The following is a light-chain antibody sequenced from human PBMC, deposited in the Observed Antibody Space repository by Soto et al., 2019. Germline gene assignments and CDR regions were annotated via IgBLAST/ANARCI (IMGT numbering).Light chain of an antibody. CDR3: QQYYGFPYT. V-gene: IGKV1-8*01. J-gene: IGKJ2*01. CDR1: QAISSY. CDR2: AAS. Sequence: AIRMTQSPSSFSASTGDIVTIACRASQAISSYLAWYQQKPGKAPKLLIYAASTLQSGVPSRFSGSGSGTDFTLTISCLQSEDFATYYCQQYYGFPYTFGLGTKLEIK.